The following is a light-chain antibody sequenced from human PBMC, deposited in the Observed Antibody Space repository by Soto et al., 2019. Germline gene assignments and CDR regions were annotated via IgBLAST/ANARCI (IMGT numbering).Light chain of an antibody. CDR1: SSDVGGYNY. CDR2: DVS. V-gene: IGLV2-11*01. Sequence: QSALTQPRSVSGSPGPSVTISCTGTSSDVGGYNYVSWYQQHPGKAPKLMIYDVSKRPSGVPDRFSGSKSGNTASLTISGLQAEDEADYYCCSYAGSYTNYVFGTGTKLTVL. J-gene: IGLJ1*01. CDR3: CSYAGSYTNYV.